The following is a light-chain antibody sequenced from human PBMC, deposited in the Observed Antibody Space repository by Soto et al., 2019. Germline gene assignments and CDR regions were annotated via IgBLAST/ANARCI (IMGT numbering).Light chain of an antibody. CDR3: TSYTSNSTVL. J-gene: IGLJ2*01. V-gene: IGLV2-14*03. Sequence: QSVLTQPASVSGSPGQSITISCTGSSSDIGGYNFVSWYQQHPGKAPKLMIYEVNNRPSGVSNRFSGSKSGNTASLTISGLQTEDEADYYCTSYTSNSTVLFGGGTQLTVL. CDR1: SSDIGGYNF. CDR2: EVN.